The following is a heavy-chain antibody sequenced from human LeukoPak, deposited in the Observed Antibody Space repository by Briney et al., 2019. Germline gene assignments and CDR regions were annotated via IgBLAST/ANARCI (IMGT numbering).Heavy chain of an antibody. D-gene: IGHD2-2*01. V-gene: IGHV4-34*01. J-gene: IGHJ4*02. Sequence: SETLSLTCAAYGGSFSGYYWSWIRQPPGKGLEWIGEINHSGSTNYNPSLKSRVTISVDTSKNQFSLKLSSVTAADTAVYYCARRPPPLGYCSSTSCPELYYFDYWGQGTLVTVSS. CDR1: GGSFSGYY. CDR3: ARRPPPLGYCSSTSCPELYYFDY. CDR2: INHSGST.